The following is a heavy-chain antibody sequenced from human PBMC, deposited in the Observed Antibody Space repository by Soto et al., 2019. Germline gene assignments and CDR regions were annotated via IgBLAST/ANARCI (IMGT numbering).Heavy chain of an antibody. CDR3: ASDGHGGYVSDFDY. CDR2: INAYDGNT. J-gene: IGHJ4*02. CDR1: GYTFTSYG. V-gene: IGHV1-18*01. Sequence: QVQLVQSGAEVKKPGASVKVSCKASGYTFTSYGISWVRQAPGQGLEWMGGINAYDGNTNYAQKLQGRFTITTDTSTSTAYMELRSLRSDDTAVYYCASDGHGGYVSDFDYWGQGTLVTVSS. D-gene: IGHD5-12*01.